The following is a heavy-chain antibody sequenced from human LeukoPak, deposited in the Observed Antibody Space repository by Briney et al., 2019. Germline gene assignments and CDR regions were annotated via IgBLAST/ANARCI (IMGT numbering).Heavy chain of an antibody. Sequence: ASVKVSCKVSGYTLTELSMHWVRQAPGKGLEWVGGFDPEDGETIYAQKFQGRVTMTEDTSTDTAYMELSSLRSEDTAVYYCATPSGYDSSGSDNYWGQGTLVTVSS. CDR2: FDPEDGET. J-gene: IGHJ4*02. CDR3: ATPSGYDSSGSDNY. V-gene: IGHV1-24*01. CDR1: GYTLTELS. D-gene: IGHD3-22*01.